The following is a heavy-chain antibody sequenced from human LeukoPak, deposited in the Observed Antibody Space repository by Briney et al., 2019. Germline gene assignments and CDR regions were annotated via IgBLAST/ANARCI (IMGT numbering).Heavy chain of an antibody. CDR3: ARDGARLDPHYGMDV. CDR1: GFTFSSYA. D-gene: IGHD1-1*01. Sequence: GGSLRLSCAASGFTFSSYAMHWVRQAPGKGLEWVAVISYDGSNKYYADSVKGRFTISRDNSKNTLYLQMNSLRAEDTAVYYCARDGARLDPHYGMDVWGQGTTVTVSS. CDR2: ISYDGSNK. V-gene: IGHV3-30-3*01. J-gene: IGHJ6*02.